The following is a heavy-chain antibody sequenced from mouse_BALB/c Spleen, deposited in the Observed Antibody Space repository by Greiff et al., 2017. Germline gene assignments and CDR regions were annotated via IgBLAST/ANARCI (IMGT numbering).Heavy chain of an antibody. CDR3: ARSHYYGSES. D-gene: IGHD1-1*01. Sequence: EVKLQESGAELVKPGASVKLSCTASGFNIKDTYMHWVKQRPEQGLEWIGRIDPANGNTKYDPKFQGKATITADTSSNTAYLQLSSLTSEDTAVYYCARSHYYGSESWGQGTTLTVSS. V-gene: IGHV14-3*02. J-gene: IGHJ2*01. CDR2: IDPANGNT. CDR1: GFNIKDTY.